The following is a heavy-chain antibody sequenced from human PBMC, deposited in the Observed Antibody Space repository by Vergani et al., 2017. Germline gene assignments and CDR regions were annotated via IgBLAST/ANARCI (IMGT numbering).Heavy chain of an antibody. J-gene: IGHJ3*02. CDR1: GSSISSGGYY. CDR2: IYYSGST. D-gene: IGHD2-21*01. Sequence: QVQLQESGPGLVKPSQTLSLTCTVSGSSISSGGYYWSWIRQHPGKGLEWIGYIYYSGSTYYNPSLKSRVTISVDTSKNQFSLKLSSVTAADTAVYYCAGYCGGDCYILDAFDIWGQGTMVTVSS. V-gene: IGHV4-31*03. CDR3: AGYCGGDCYILDAFDI.